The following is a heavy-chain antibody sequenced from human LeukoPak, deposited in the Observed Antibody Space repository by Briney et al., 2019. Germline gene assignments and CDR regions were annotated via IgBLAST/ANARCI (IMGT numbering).Heavy chain of an antibody. V-gene: IGHV1-8*01. Sequence: ASVKVSCKASGYTFTSYDINWVRQATGQGLEWMGWMNPNSGNTGYAQKFQGRVTMTRNTSISTAYMELSSLRSEDTAVHYCARKGIAARGWFDPWGQGTLVTVSS. CDR2: MNPNSGNT. J-gene: IGHJ5*02. D-gene: IGHD6-6*01. CDR3: ARKGIAARGWFDP. CDR1: GYTFTSYD.